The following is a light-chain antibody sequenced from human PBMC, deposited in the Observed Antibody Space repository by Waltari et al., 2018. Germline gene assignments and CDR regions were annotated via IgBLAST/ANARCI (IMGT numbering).Light chain of an antibody. CDR2: NSF. Sequence: DIQMTPSPSTLSASVGDRVIITCRASQSITTWLAWYQHKPGKAPDLLISNSFTLQNGVPSRFSGSGSGTEFTLTISSLQPDDFATYYCQHYHSYPVTFGQGTKVEIK. CDR3: QHYHSYPVT. J-gene: IGKJ2*01. V-gene: IGKV1-5*03. CDR1: QSITTW.